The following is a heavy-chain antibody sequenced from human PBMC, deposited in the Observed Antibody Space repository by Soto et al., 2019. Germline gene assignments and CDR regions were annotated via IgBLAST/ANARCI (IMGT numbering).Heavy chain of an antibody. CDR2: IIPIIGII. J-gene: IGHJ5*02. V-gene: IGHV1-69*08. CDR3: ARDPDRHYNGSHATAYP. Sequence: QVQLVQSGAEVKKPGSSVKVSCKASGGTFSTYTITWVRQAPGQGLEWMGRIIPIIGIINYAQKFQGRVTISAEKFTGTADMDLTGLRSDDTAVYYCARDPDRHYNGSHATAYPGGQGTLVTVSS. CDR1: GGTFSTYT. D-gene: IGHD1-1*01.